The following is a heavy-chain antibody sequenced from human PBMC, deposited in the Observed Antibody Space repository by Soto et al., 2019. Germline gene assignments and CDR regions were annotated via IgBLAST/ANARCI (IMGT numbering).Heavy chain of an antibody. J-gene: IGHJ4*02. V-gene: IGHV3-23*01. Sequence: GGSLRLSCAASGFTFSSYAMSWVRQAPGKGLEWVSAISGSGGSTYYADSVKGWFTISRDNSKNTLYLQMNSLRAEDTAVYYCAKSSYGSGSSYFDYWGQGTLVTVSS. D-gene: IGHD3-10*01. CDR3: AKSSYGSGSSYFDY. CDR1: GFTFSSYA. CDR2: ISGSGGST.